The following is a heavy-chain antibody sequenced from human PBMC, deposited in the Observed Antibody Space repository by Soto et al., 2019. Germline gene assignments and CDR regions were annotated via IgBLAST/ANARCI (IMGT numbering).Heavy chain of an antibody. CDR3: AREVVQLWTFDY. CDR1: GFTFSSYA. Sequence: ESGGGVVQPGRSLRLSCAASGFTFSSYAMHWVRQAPGKGLEWVAVISYDGSNKYYADSVKGRFTISRDNSKNTLYLQMNSLRAEDTAVYYCAREVVQLWTFDYWGQGTLVTVSS. CDR2: ISYDGSNK. V-gene: IGHV3-30-3*01. J-gene: IGHJ4*02. D-gene: IGHD5-18*01.